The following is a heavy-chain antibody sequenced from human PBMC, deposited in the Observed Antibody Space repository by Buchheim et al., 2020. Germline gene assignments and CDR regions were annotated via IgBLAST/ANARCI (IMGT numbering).Heavy chain of an antibody. Sequence: QLQLQESGPGLVKPSETLSLTCTVSGGSISSSSYYWGWIRQPPGKGLEWIGSIYYSGSTYYNPSLKSRVTISVDTSKNQFSLKLSSVTAADTAVYYCARVIAAAAGRYNWFDPRGQGTL. CDR3: ARVIAAAAGRYNWFDP. CDR1: GGSISSSSYY. CDR2: IYYSGST. D-gene: IGHD6-13*01. V-gene: IGHV4-39*07. J-gene: IGHJ5*02.